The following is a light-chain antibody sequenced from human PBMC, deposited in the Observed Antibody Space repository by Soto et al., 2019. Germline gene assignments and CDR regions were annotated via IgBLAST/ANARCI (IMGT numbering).Light chain of an antibody. V-gene: IGKV3-20*01. CDR1: QSVANNH. CDR3: HHYTRSPIFT. Sequence: EVVLTQSPGTLSLSAGERATLFCRASQSVANNHLAWYQQKPGQAPRLLIYHASTRAAGLPDRFSGSGSGTDFTLTLSRLEREDFGVYFCHHYTRSPIFTFGHGTTVD. J-gene: IGKJ3*01. CDR2: HAS.